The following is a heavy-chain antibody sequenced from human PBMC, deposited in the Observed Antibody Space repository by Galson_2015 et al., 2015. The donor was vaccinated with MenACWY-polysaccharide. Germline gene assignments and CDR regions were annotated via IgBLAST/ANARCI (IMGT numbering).Heavy chain of an antibody. D-gene: IGHD1-26*01. CDR1: GFSVTATGVG. V-gene: IGHV2-5*02. CDR2: IYWDGDK. J-gene: IGHJ4*02. Sequence: PALVKPTQTLSLTCTFSGFSVTATGVGVGWIRQPPGKAPEWLGHIYWDGDKRFSPSLGARVTITKDTSRDQVVLTMTDMDPVDTATYYCVRLLGGVSFDSWGQGTL. CDR3: VRLLGGVSFDS.